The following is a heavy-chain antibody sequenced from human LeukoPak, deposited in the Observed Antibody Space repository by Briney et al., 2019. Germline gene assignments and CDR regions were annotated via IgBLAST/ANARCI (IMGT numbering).Heavy chain of an antibody. CDR1: GFTFSNAW. V-gene: IGHV3-15*01. CDR3: TTHPPYDFWSGFQGDYFDY. D-gene: IGHD3-3*01. J-gene: IGHJ4*02. Sequence: GGSLRLSCAASGFTFSNAWMSWVRQAPGKGLEWVGRIKGKTDGGTTDYAAPVKGRFTISRDDSQNTLYLQMNSLKIDDTAVYYCTTHPPYDFWSGFQGDYFDYWGQGAQVTVSS. CDR2: IKGKTDGGTT.